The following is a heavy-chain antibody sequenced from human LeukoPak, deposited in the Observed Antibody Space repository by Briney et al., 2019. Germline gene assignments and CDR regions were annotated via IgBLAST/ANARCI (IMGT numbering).Heavy chain of an antibody. CDR1: VYTFTSCG. V-gene: IGHV1-18*01. D-gene: IGHD5-24*01. CDR3: ARDRLQGSGY. CDR2: TSTNNGNT. Sequence: ASVKVSFKCSVYTFTSCGFGWVRQAPGQGLEWMGWTSTNNGNTNYAQKLKGRATLTTDTSTSTAYMELRSLRADDTAVYYCARDRLQGSGYWGQGTLVTVSS. J-gene: IGHJ4*02.